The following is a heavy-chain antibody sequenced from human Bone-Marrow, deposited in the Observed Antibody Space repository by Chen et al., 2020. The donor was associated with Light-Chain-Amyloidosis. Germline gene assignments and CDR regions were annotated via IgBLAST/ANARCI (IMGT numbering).Heavy chain of an antibody. CDR3: ARDYDFWSGYFLY. D-gene: IGHD3-3*01. CDR1: GFPFRTYS. V-gene: IGHV3-48*01. Sequence: EVQLVESGGGLLQPGGSLRLSCAASGFPFRTYSMNWVRQAPGKGLEWVSYISSSGTRYYADSVKGRFTISRDNAKKRLYLQMNSLRAEDTAVYYCARDYDFWSGYFLYWGQGTLVTVSS. J-gene: IGHJ4*02. CDR2: ISSSGTR.